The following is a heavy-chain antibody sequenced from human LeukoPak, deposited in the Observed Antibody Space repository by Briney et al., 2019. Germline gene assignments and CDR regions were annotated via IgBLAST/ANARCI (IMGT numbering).Heavy chain of an antibody. CDR3: ARYYDFWSGFHP. V-gene: IGHV4-39*07. CDR2: IYYSGTT. Sequence: SETLSLTCTVSGGLISISTYYWGWIRQPPGKGLEWIGSIYYSGTTHYNPSLKSRVTISVDTSKNQFSLKLSSVTAADTAVYYCARYYDFWSGFHPWGQGTLVTVSS. D-gene: IGHD3-3*01. J-gene: IGHJ5*02. CDR1: GGLISISTYY.